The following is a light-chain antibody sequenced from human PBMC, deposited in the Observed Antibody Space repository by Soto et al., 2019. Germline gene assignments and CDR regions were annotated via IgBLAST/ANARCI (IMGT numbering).Light chain of an antibody. CDR3: SLYTSSSTLV. J-gene: IGLJ2*01. Sequence: QSVLTQPASVSGSPGQSITISCTGTSSDVGGYNYVSWYQQPPGTAPKLMIYEVSNRPSGVPDRFSGSKSGNTASLTISGLQAEDEADYYCSLYTSSSTLVFGGGTKLTVL. CDR1: SSDVGGYNY. V-gene: IGLV2-18*01. CDR2: EVS.